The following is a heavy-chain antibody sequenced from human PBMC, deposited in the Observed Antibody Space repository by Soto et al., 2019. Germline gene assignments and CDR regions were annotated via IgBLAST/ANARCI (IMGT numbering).Heavy chain of an antibody. D-gene: IGHD3-22*01. Sequence: PSDTLSLTCAVSGVSISSSGDYWGWLRQPPGKGLEWIATIYFSGRIYYNPSLKSRVTISVDTSKNQFSLKVSSVTAADTAVYYCAKLPRKIGHHPGSEYWGQGTL. J-gene: IGHJ4*02. CDR1: GVSISSSGDY. CDR3: AKLPRKIGHHPGSEY. V-gene: IGHV4-39*01. CDR2: IYFSGRI.